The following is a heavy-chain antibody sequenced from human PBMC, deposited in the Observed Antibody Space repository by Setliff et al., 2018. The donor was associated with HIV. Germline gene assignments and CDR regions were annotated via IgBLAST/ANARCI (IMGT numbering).Heavy chain of an antibody. Sequence: SETLSLTCSFSGGSTTSYYWSWIRQPPGKGLEWIGHIYYSGNTYYNPSLKSRVTISVETSKNQFSLKLTSVIAADTTLYYCARGRNYGSPYFYYMDVWATGTTVTVSS. CDR2: IYYSGNT. CDR1: GGSTTSYY. V-gene: IGHV4-59*12. D-gene: IGHD3-10*01. J-gene: IGHJ6*03. CDR3: ARGRNYGSPYFYYMDV.